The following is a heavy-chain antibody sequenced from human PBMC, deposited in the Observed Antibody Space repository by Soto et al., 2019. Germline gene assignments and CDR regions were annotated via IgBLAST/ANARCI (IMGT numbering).Heavy chain of an antibody. Sequence: SDTLSLTCAVYGGSFSGYYWSWIRQPPGKGLEWIGEINHSGSTNYNPSLKSRVTISVDTSKNQFSLKLSSVTAADTAVYYCARAAGMDCSSTSCRPNYYYSYMDVWGKGTTVNVSS. J-gene: IGHJ6*03. D-gene: IGHD2-2*01. CDR3: ARAAGMDCSSTSCRPNYYYSYMDV. CDR2: INHSGST. V-gene: IGHV4-34*01. CDR1: GGSFSGYY.